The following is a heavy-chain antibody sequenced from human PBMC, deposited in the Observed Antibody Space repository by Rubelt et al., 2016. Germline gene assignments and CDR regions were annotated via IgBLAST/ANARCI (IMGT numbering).Heavy chain of an antibody. CDR1: GYTFTSYG. J-gene: IGHJ4*02. CDR3: ARCRRAGGAVAGTWDY. Sequence: QVQLVQSGAEVKKPGASVKVSCKASGYTFTSYGISWVRQAPGQGLEWMGWISAYNGNTNYAQKLQGRVTMTADTSTSTAYMELRSLRAEDTAVYYCARCRRAGGAVAGTWDYWGQGTLVTVSS. V-gene: IGHV1-18*01. D-gene: IGHD6-19*01. CDR2: ISAYNGNT.